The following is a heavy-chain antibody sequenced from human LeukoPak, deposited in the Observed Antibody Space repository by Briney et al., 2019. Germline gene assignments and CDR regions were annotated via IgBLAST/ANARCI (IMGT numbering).Heavy chain of an antibody. CDR2: IIPIFGTG. Sequence: SVKVSCKASGGTFSSYAISWVRQAPGQGLEWMGGIIPIFGTGNYAQKFQGRVTITADESTSTAYMELSRLRSDDTAVYYCARASGGYSGYDYLFDYWGQGTLVTVSS. CDR3: ARASGGYSGYDYLFDY. CDR1: GGTFSSYA. D-gene: IGHD5-12*01. J-gene: IGHJ4*02. V-gene: IGHV1-69*13.